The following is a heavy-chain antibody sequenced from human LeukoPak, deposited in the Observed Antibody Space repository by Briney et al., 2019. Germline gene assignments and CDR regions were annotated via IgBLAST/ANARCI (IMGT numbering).Heavy chain of an antibody. D-gene: IGHD3-16*01. CDR2: ISSSGSTI. Sequence: GGSLRLSCAASGFTFSSYEMKWVRQAPGKGLEWVSYISSSGSTIYYADSVKGRFTISRDNAKNSLYLQMNSLRAEDTAVYYCARDIRRLWGVFDYWGQGTLVTVSS. CDR1: GFTFSSYE. CDR3: ARDIRRLWGVFDY. V-gene: IGHV3-48*03. J-gene: IGHJ4*02.